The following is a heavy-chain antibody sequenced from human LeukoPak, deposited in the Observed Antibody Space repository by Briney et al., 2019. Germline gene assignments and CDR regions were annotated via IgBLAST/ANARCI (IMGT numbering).Heavy chain of an antibody. Sequence: ASVKASCKASGYTFTDYYIHWVRQAPGQGLEWMGWINPNSGGTNYAQKFQGRITMTRDTSISTAYMELSRLRSDDTAVYYCARAMFPNYYDSSGYYRSFFDYWGQGTLVTVSS. CDR2: INPNSGGT. V-gene: IGHV1-2*02. CDR1: GYTFTDYY. CDR3: ARAMFPNYYDSSGYYRSFFDY. J-gene: IGHJ4*02. D-gene: IGHD3-22*01.